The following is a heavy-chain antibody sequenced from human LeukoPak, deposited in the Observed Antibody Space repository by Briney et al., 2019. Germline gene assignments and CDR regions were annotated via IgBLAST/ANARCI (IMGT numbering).Heavy chain of an antibody. V-gene: IGHV3-33*01. CDR3: GHGDGWSRIDY. CDR2: IWYDGSNK. Sequence: GGSLRLSCAASGFTFSSYGMHWVRQAPGKGLEWVAVIWYDGSNKYYADSVKGRFTISRDNSKDTLYLQMNSLRAEDTAVYYCGHGDGWSRIDYWGQGTLVTVSS. CDR1: GFTFSSYG. J-gene: IGHJ4*02. D-gene: IGHD7-27*01.